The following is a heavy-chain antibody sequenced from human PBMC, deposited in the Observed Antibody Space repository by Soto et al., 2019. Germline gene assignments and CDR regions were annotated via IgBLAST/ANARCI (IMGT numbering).Heavy chain of an antibody. J-gene: IGHJ5*02. D-gene: IGHD2-2*01. V-gene: IGHV2-5*02. CDR2: IFGDDDK. CDR3: AHRRAISTSRGWFDT. CDR1: GFSLTTSGVG. Sequence: QITLKESGPPLVKPTQTLTLTCTFSGFSLTTSGVGVDWIRQPPGKALEWLAFIFGDDDKRYSPSLKSRLTITKDTSKNQVVLTMTNMDPVDTATYYCAHRRAISTSRGWFDTWGQGSLVTVSS.